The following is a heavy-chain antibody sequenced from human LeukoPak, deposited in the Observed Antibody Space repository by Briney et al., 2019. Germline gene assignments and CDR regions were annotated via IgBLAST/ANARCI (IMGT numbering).Heavy chain of an antibody. D-gene: IGHD3-16*01. CDR2: ISGSGGTT. J-gene: IGHJ4*02. Sequence: GASLRLSCAASGFTFSNYAMTWVRQAPGKGLECVSDISGSGGTTYYADSVKGRFTISRDNSKNTLYLRMNSLTAEDTAVYYCAKTLWGGFDYWGQGILVTVSS. CDR3: AKTLWGGFDY. V-gene: IGHV3-23*01. CDR1: GFTFSNYA.